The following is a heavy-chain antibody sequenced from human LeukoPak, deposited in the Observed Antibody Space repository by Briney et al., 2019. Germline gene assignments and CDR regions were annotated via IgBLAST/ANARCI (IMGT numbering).Heavy chain of an antibody. V-gene: IGHV4-39*07. CDR3: ANSIAAAGNINAGTFDY. CDR1: GGSISSSSYY. CDR2: IYYSGST. J-gene: IGHJ4*02. Sequence: PSETLSLTCTVSGGSISSSSYYWGWLRQPPGKGLEWIGSIYYSGSTYYNPSLKSRVTISVDTSKNQFSLKLSSVTAADTAVYYCANSIAAAGNINAGTFDYWGQGTLVTVSS. D-gene: IGHD6-13*01.